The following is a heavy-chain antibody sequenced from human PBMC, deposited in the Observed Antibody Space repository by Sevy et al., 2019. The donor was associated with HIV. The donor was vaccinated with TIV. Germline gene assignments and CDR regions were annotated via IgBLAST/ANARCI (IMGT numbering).Heavy chain of an antibody. J-gene: IGHJ6*02. D-gene: IGHD2-15*01. CDR2: ISAYNGNT. V-gene: IGHV1-18*01. CDR1: GYTFTSYG. CDR3: ARDEAVAANSDYYYYYGMDV. Sequence: ASVKVSCKASGYTFTSYGISWVRQAPGQGLEWMGWISAYNGNTNYAQKLQGRVTMTTDTSTSTAYMELRSLRSDDTAVYYCARDEAVAANSDYYYYYGMDVWGQWTTVTVSS.